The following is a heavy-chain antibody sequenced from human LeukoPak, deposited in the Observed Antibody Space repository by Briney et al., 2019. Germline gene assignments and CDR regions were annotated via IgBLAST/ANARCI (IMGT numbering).Heavy chain of an antibody. CDR1: GFIFSHFG. CDR3: ARVPYEFDSTTFLEY. J-gene: IGHJ4*02. V-gene: IGHV3-33*01. D-gene: IGHD2/OR15-2a*01. CDR2: IWYDGSNI. Sequence: GGSLRLSCEASGFIFSHFGLHWVRQSSDRGLEWLASIWYDGSNIDYADSVRGRFTISRDNSKRTLYLQMNSLTAEDTAIYYCARVPYEFDSTTFLEYWGQGTLVAVSP.